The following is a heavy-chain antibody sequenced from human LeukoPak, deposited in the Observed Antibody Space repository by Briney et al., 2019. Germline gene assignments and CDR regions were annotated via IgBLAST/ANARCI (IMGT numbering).Heavy chain of an antibody. D-gene: IGHD4-17*01. CDR1: GYTLTELS. V-gene: IGHV1-24*01. J-gene: IGHJ6*04. CDR2: FDPEDGET. Sequence: ASVKVSCKVSGYTLTELSMHWVRQAPGKGLEWMGGFDPEDGETIYAQKFQGRVTITADKSTSTAYMELSSLRSEDTAVYYCARGDYGDYISDYYYYGMDVWGKGTTVTVSS. CDR3: ARGDYGDYISDYYYYGMDV.